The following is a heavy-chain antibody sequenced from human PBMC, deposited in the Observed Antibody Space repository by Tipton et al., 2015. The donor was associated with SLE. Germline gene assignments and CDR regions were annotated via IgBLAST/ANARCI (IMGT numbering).Heavy chain of an antibody. Sequence: TLSLTCTVSGGSISSYYWSWIRQPPGKGLEWIGYIYYSGSTNYNPSLRSRVTISVDTSENQFSLKLSSVTAADTAVYYCARAQLALYDAFDIWGQGTMVTVSS. D-gene: IGHD6-13*01. CDR3: ARAQLALYDAFDI. V-gene: IGHV4-59*12. J-gene: IGHJ3*02. CDR2: IYYSGST. CDR1: GGSISSYY.